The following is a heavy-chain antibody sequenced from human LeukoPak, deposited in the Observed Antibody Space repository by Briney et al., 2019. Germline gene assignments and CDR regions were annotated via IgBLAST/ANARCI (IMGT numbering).Heavy chain of an antibody. Sequence: PGGSLRLSCAASGFTFSSYSMNWVRQAPGKGLEWVSYISSSSSTIYYADSVKGRFTISRDNAKNSLCLQMNSLRDEDTAVYYCARDLGYYYDSSGSIYWGQGTLVTVSS. CDR2: ISSSSSTI. J-gene: IGHJ4*02. D-gene: IGHD3-22*01. CDR1: GFTFSSYS. V-gene: IGHV3-48*02. CDR3: ARDLGYYYDSSGSIY.